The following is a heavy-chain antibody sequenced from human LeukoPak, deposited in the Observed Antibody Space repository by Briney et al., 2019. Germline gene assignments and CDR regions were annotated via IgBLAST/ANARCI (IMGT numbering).Heavy chain of an antibody. J-gene: IGHJ5*02. D-gene: IGHD3-22*01. CDR3: AKDPGRYYDSSGYKSVYGWFDP. Sequence: GGSLRLSCAASGFTFSSYAMSWVRQAPGKGLEWVSAISVSVGSTYYADSVKGRFTISRDNSKNTLYLQMNSLRAEDTAVYYCAKDPGRYYDSSGYKSVYGWFDPWGQGTLVTVSS. V-gene: IGHV3-23*01. CDR2: ISVSVGST. CDR1: GFTFSSYA.